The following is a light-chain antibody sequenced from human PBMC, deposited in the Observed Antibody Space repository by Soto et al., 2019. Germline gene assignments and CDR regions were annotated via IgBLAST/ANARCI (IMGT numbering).Light chain of an antibody. CDR1: SSNIGAGYD. V-gene: IGLV1-40*01. J-gene: IGLJ2*01. CDR3: QPYESSLSGPRG. Sequence: QSVLTQPPSVSGAPGQRVTISCTGSSSNIGAGYDVYWYQQLPGIAPKLPIYDNSCRPSGVPDRFSGSKSGTSASLAITGLRAEDEADYYCQPYESSLSGPRGFGGGTKLTVL. CDR2: DNS.